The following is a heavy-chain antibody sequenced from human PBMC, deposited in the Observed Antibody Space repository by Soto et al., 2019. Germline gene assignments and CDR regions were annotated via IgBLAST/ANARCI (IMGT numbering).Heavy chain of an antibody. J-gene: IGHJ6*02. CDR2: ISGSGDNT. D-gene: IGHD3-16*01. CDR1: GFIFSSYA. V-gene: IGHV3-23*01. Sequence: GGSLRLSCTASGFIFSSYAMIWVRQAPGKGLEWVSNISGSGDNTYFADSVKGRFTISRDNSKNTVDLQMNSLRVEDTAVYYCAKDSMIRPVWGQGTTVTVSS. CDR3: AKDSMIRPV.